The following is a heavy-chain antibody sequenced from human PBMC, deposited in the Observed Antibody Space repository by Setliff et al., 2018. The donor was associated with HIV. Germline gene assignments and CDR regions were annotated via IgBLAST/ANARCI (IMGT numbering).Heavy chain of an antibody. CDR3: ARDCVSCGGSCKHFDY. D-gene: IGHD2-15*01. Sequence: GSLRLSCAASGVVFSYAWMNWVRQAPGKGLEWVGRISTKADGETTDYATPVKGRFTISRDDSKNTLYLQMNSLRTEDMAVYYCARDCVSCGGSCKHFDYWGQGTLVTVSS. CDR1: GVVFSYAW. CDR2: ISTKADGETT. V-gene: IGHV3-15*07. J-gene: IGHJ4*02.